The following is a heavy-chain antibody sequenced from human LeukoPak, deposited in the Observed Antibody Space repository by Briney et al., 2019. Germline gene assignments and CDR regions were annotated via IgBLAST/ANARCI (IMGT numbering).Heavy chain of an antibody. Sequence: GGSLRLSCAASGFTFSSYAMSWVRQAPGKGLEWVSAISGSGGSTYYADSVKGRFTISRDNSKNTLYLQMNSLRAEDTAVYYCAKDRDTAMVTYYYYGMDVWGQGTTVTVSS. D-gene: IGHD5-18*01. J-gene: IGHJ6*02. CDR3: AKDRDTAMVTYYYYGMDV. CDR1: GFTFSSYA. V-gene: IGHV3-23*01. CDR2: ISGSGGST.